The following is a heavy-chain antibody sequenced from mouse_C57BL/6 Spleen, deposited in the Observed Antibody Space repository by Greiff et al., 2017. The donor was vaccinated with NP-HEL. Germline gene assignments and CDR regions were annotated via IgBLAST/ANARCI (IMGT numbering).Heavy chain of an antibody. Sequence: EVKLQESGGGLVKPGGSLKLSCAASGFTFSSYAMSWVRQTPEKRLEWVATISDGGSYTYYPDNVKGRFTISRDNAKNNLYLQMSHLKSEDTAMYYCARRGTTGNWYFDVWGTGTTVTVSS. CDR2: ISDGGSYT. CDR1: GFTFSSYA. D-gene: IGHD1-1*01. CDR3: ARRGTTGNWYFDV. J-gene: IGHJ1*03. V-gene: IGHV5-4*03.